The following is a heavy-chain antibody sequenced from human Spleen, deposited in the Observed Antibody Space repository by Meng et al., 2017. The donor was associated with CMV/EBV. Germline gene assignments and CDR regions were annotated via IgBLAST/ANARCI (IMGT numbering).Heavy chain of an antibody. CDR3: ARVQFLETPNDAFDL. Sequence: ASVKVSCKASGYTFTSYGISWVRQAPGQGLEWLGWISVYNGNTNYAQKLQGRVTMTRDTSLSTAYMDLSGLRSDDTAVYYCARVQFLETPNDAFDLWGQGTMVTVSS. J-gene: IGHJ3*01. CDR2: ISVYNGNT. CDR1: GYTFTSYG. V-gene: IGHV1-18*01.